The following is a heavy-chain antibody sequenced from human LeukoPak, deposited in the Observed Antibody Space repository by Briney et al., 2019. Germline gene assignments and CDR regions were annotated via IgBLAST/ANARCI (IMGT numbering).Heavy chain of an antibody. CDR3: ARDRRHGYQLGKEPNDAFDI. CDR1: GGSITSSSHY. J-gene: IGHJ3*02. Sequence: SETLSLTCTVSGGSITSSSHYWGWIRQPPGKGLEWIGSIYYSGDTYYNPSLKSRVTISVDTSKSQFSLRLSSVTAADTAVYYCARDRRHGYQLGKEPNDAFDIWGQGTMVTVSS. CDR2: IYYSGDT. V-gene: IGHV4-39*02. D-gene: IGHD2-2*01.